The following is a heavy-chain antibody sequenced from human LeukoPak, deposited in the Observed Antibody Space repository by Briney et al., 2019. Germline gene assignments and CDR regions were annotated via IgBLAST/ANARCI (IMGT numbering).Heavy chain of an antibody. J-gene: IGHJ6*03. Sequence: GGSLRLSCAASGFTVSSNYMSWVRQAPGKGLERVSVIYSGGSTYYADSVKGRFTISRDNSKNTLYLQMNNLRAEDTAVYYCASGSGSYRTPYYYMDVWGKGTTVTVSS. CDR3: ASGSGSYRTPYYYMDV. CDR2: IYSGGST. CDR1: GFTVSSNY. D-gene: IGHD3-10*01. V-gene: IGHV3-53*01.